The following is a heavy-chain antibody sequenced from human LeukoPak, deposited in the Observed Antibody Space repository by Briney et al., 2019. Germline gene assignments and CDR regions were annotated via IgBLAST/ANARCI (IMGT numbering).Heavy chain of an antibody. Sequence: GESLKISCKGSGYSFTSYWIGWVRQMPGKGLEWMGIIYPGDSDTRYSPSFQGQVTISADKSISTAYLQWSSLKASDTAMYYCARAVAAMTHYYYYMDVWGKGTTVTVSS. CDR1: GYSFTSYW. CDR2: IYPGDSDT. V-gene: IGHV5-51*01. J-gene: IGHJ6*03. D-gene: IGHD5-18*01. CDR3: ARAVAAMTHYYYYMDV.